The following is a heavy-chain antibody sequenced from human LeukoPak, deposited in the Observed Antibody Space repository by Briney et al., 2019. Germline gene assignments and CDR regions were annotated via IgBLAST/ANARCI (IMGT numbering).Heavy chain of an antibody. Sequence: GGSLRLSCAASGFTFSSYAMSWVRQAPGKGLEWVANIKQDGSEKYYVDSVKGRFTISRDNAKNSLYLQMNSLRAEDTAVYYCARAETPYWFDYWGQGTLVTVSS. J-gene: IGHJ4*02. CDR2: IKQDGSEK. V-gene: IGHV3-7*01. D-gene: IGHD2-8*02. CDR3: ARAETPYWFDY. CDR1: GFTFSSYA.